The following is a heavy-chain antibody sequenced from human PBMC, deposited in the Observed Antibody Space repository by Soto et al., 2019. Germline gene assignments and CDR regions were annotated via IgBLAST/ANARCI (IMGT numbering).Heavy chain of an antibody. V-gene: IGHV3-23*01. CDR2: VSGSGDYT. CDR1: GFTFSTYA. J-gene: IGHJ6*02. Sequence: EVQLLESGGGLVQPGGSLRLSCAASGFTFSTYAMTWVRQAPGKGLEWVSPVSGSGDYTYYADSVEGRFTVSRDNSKNTVFLQIDSLRAGDTALDYCANDRYFVILNASYNDYYHYGMDVWGQGTTVTVSS. CDR3: ANDRYFVILNASYNDYYHYGMDV. D-gene: IGHD3-9*01.